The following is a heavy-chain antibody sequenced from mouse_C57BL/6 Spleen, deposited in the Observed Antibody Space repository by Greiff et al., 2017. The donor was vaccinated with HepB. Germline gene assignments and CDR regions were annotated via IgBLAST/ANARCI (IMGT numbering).Heavy chain of an antibody. D-gene: IGHD1-1*01. V-gene: IGHV1-76*01. CDR2: IYPGSGNT. CDR3: ARNYGSSHWYFDV. J-gene: IGHJ1*03. CDR1: GYTFTDYY. Sequence: QVQLQQPGAELVRPGSSVKLSCKASGYTFTDYYINWVKQRPGQGLEWIARIYPGSGNTYYNEKFKGKATLTAEKSSSTAYMQLSSLTSEDSAVYFCARNYGSSHWYFDVWGTGTTVTVSS.